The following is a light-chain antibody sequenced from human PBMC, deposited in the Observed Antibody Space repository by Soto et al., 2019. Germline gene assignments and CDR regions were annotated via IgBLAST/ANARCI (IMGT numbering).Light chain of an antibody. CDR2: DVS. CDR1: QSVSNW. Sequence: DIQMTQSPSTLSASVGERVTITCRASQSVSNWLAWYQQKPGKAPNLLIYDVSSLESGVPSRFSGSGSGTEFILTNSSLQPDDFATYYCQQYDSYSWTFGQGTQVE. V-gene: IGKV1-5*01. CDR3: QQYDSYSWT. J-gene: IGKJ1*01.